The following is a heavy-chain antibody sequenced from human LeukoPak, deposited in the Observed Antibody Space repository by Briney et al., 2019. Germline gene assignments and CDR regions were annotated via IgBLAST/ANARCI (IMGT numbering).Heavy chain of an antibody. CDR3: ARDPGGYCSSTSCYGFDY. D-gene: IGHD2-2*01. CDR2: ITGDCNYI. CDR1: GFTFNDYT. V-gene: IGHV3-21*01. Sequence: GGSLRLSCAASGFTFNDYTMTWVRQAPGKGLEWVSSITGDCNYIFYADSVKGRLTISRDNAKNSLYLQMNSLRDEDTAVYYCARDPGGYCSSTSCYGFDYWGQGTLVTVSS. J-gene: IGHJ4*02.